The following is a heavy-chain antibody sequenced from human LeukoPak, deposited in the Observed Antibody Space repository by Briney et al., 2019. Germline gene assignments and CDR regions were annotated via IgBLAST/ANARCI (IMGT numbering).Heavy chain of an antibody. Sequence: ASVKVSCKASGYTFTSYDINWVRQARGQGLEWMGWMNANSGNTVYAQKFQGRVAMTRNTSITTAYMELSSLSSEDTAVYYCARGGGGIAVAGRDFDYWGQGTLVTVSS. CDR3: ARGGGGIAVAGRDFDY. V-gene: IGHV1-8*01. D-gene: IGHD6-19*01. J-gene: IGHJ4*02. CDR2: MNANSGNT. CDR1: GYTFTSYD.